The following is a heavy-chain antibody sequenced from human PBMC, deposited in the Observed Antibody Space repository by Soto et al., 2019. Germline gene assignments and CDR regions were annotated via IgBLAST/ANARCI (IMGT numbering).Heavy chain of an antibody. CDR2: ISYDGSNK. D-gene: IGHD6-19*01. CDR3: AKDPMDSSGWYPAYYFDY. J-gene: IGHJ4*02. V-gene: IGHV3-30*18. CDR1: GFTFSSYG. Sequence: PGGSLRLSCAASGFTFSSYGMHWVRQAPGKGLEWVAVISYDGSNKYYADSVKGRFTISRDNSKNTLYLQMNSLRAEDTAVYYCAKDPMDSSGWYPAYYFDYWGQGTLVTVSS.